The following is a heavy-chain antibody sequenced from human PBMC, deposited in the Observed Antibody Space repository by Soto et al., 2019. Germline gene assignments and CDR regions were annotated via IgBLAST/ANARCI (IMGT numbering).Heavy chain of an antibody. J-gene: IGHJ6*03. CDR2: IYYSGST. V-gene: IGHV4-59*08. D-gene: IGHD2-2*02. CDR3: ARRSEGYCSSTSCYRGAGYYYYYMDV. Sequence: SETLSLTCTVSGGSISSYYWSWIRQPPGKGLEWIGYIYYSGSTNYNPSLKSRVTISVDTSKNQFSLKLSSVTAADTAVYYSARRSEGYCSSTSCYRGAGYYYYYMDVWGKGTTVTVSS. CDR1: GGSISSYY.